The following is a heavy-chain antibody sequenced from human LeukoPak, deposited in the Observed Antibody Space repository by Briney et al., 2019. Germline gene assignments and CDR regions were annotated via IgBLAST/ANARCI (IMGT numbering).Heavy chain of an antibody. V-gene: IGHV4-59*11. CDR2: IYYSGST. D-gene: IGHD6-13*01. J-gene: IGHJ6*03. Sequence: SETLSLTCTVSGGSISSHYWSWIRQPPGKGLEWIGYIYYSGSTNYNPSLKSRVTISVDTSKNQFSLKLSSVTAADTAVYYCARELRKTAAGTYYYYYYMDVRGKGTTVTVSS. CDR3: ARELRKTAAGTYYYYYYMDV. CDR1: GGSISSHY.